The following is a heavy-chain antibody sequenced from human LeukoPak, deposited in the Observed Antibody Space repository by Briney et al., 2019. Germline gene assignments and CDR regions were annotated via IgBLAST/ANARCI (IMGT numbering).Heavy chain of an antibody. CDR2: INEDGRSI. D-gene: IGHD4-23*01. Sequence: GGSLRLSCAASGFTTSSYWLDWVRQVPGMGRVWVSRINEDGRSIKYADSVRGRLTINRDYATNTVYLQMNSLRADDTAVYHCVRDFGGPSDYWGQGTLVTVAS. V-gene: IGHV3-74*03. CDR1: GFTTSSYW. J-gene: IGHJ4*02. CDR3: VRDFGGPSDY.